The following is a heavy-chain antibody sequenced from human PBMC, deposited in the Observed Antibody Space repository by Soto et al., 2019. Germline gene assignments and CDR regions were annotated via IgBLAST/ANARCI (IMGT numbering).Heavy chain of an antibody. J-gene: IGHJ4*02. CDR2: ILPLFNAP. CDR1: GDTFKNFA. Sequence: QVLLVQSGAEVKKPGSSVRVSCKASGDTFKNFAFSWVRQAPGHGLEWVGGILPLFNAPTYAQKFKGRVTIPANEYTSTAYMDLSRLTSDDTAVYFCPRGSTPAAIRATFDFWGQGTLVTVSS. D-gene: IGHD2-2*02. V-gene: IGHV1-69*01. CDR3: PRGSTPAAIRATFDF.